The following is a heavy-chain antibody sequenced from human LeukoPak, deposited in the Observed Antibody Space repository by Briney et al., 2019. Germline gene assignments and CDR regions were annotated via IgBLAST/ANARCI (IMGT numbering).Heavy chain of an antibody. CDR2: IYYSGST. V-gene: IGHV4-39*07. Sequence: SETLSLTCTVSGGSISSSSYYWGWIRQPPGKGLEWIGSIYYSGSTYYNPSLKSRVTISVDKSKNQFSLKLSSVTAADTAVYYCARVSSGWGGYFDYWGQGTLVTVSS. J-gene: IGHJ4*02. CDR3: ARVSSGWGGYFDY. CDR1: GGSISSSSYY. D-gene: IGHD6-19*01.